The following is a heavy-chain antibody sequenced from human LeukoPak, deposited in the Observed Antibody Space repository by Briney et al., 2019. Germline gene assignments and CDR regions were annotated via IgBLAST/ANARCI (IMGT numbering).Heavy chain of an antibody. CDR1: GYTFTSYY. V-gene: IGHV1-46*01. CDR3: ARDSPGGYCSSTSCSPFDY. J-gene: IGHJ4*02. Sequence: ASVKVSCKASGYTFTSYYMHWVRQAPGQGLEWMGIINPSGGSTSYAQKLQGRVTMTTDTSTSTAYTELRSLRSDDTAVYYCARDSPGGYCSSTSCSPFDYWGQGTLVTVSS. D-gene: IGHD2-2*01. CDR2: INPSGGST.